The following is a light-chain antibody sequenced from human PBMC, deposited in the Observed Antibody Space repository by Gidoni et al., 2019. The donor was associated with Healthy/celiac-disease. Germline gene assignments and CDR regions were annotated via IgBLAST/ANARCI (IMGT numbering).Light chain of an antibody. CDR1: QSISSY. V-gene: IGKV1-39*01. CDR2: AAS. CDR3: QQSYSTPPWT. J-gene: IGKJ1*01. Sequence: DIQMTQSPSSLSASVGDRVTITCRASQSISSYLNWYQQKPGKAPKLLIYAASSLQSGVPSRFSGSGSGTDFTITISSLQPEDCATYYSQQSYSTPPWTFGQGTKVEIK.